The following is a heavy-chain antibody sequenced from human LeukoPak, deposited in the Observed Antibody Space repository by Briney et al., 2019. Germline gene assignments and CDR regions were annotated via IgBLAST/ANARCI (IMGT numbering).Heavy chain of an antibody. V-gene: IGHV3-30*18. J-gene: IGHJ3*01. Sequence: GGSLRLSFAASGFTFSSYSMSWVRQAPGQGLEWVAVISDGGTHLYYADSVKGRFTISRDNSESTMYLQMNSLRVEDTAVYYCAKEGTRSHSQWAFDFWGQGTMVTVSS. CDR3: AKEGTRSHSQWAFDF. D-gene: IGHD6-19*01. CDR2: ISDGGTHL. CDR1: GFTFSSYS.